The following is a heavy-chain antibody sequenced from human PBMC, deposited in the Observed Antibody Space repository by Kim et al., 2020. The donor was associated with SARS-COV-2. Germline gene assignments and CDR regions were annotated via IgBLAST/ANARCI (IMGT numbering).Heavy chain of an antibody. CDR1: GFTFSSYA. J-gene: IGHJ4*02. Sequence: GGSLRLSCAASGFTFSSYAMSWVRQAPGKGLEWVSAISGGGGSTYYADSVKGRFTIFRDNSKNTLYLQMNNLRAEDTAVYYCAKDGRWFGEDPYYFDYWGQGTLVTVSS. V-gene: IGHV3-23*01. CDR2: ISGGGGST. CDR3: AKDGRWFGEDPYYFDY. D-gene: IGHD3-10*01.